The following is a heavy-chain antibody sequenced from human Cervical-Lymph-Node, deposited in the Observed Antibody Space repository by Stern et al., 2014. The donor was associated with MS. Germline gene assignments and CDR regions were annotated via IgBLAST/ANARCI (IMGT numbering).Heavy chain of an antibody. V-gene: IGHV1-45*02. D-gene: IGHD1-26*01. Sequence: QLVESGAEVKKTGSSGKVSCKASGYTFAYRYLHWVRQAPGQALEWMGWITPFNGDTDYAQKFQDRVTITRDRSVSTAYMELSSLRSEDTAIYYCARSERSYYFDSWGQGTLVTVSS. CDR1: GYTFAYRY. CDR3: ARSERSYYFDS. J-gene: IGHJ4*02. CDR2: ITPFNGDT.